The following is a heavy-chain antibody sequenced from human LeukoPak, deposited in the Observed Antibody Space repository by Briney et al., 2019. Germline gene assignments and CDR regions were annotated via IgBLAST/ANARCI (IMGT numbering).Heavy chain of an antibody. V-gene: IGHV3-9*01. CDR3: ARDGDIVVVPADLDY. CDR1: GFTFDDYA. CDR2: ISWNSGSL. J-gene: IGHJ4*02. D-gene: IGHD2-2*01. Sequence: PGGSLRLSCAASGFTFDDYAMHWVRQAPGKGLEWVSGISWNSGSLRYADSVKGRFTISRDNAKNSLYLQMNSLRAEDTAVYYCARDGDIVVVPADLDYWGQGTLVTVSS.